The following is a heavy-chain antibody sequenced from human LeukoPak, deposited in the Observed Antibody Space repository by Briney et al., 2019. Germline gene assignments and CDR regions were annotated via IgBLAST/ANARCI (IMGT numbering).Heavy chain of an antibody. V-gene: IGHV5-51*01. Sequence: GESLQISCKGSGYSFTSYWIGWVRQMPGKGLEWMGIIYPGDSDTRYSPSFQGQVTISADKSISTAYLQWSSLKASDTAMYYCARLPGGYGSGSYYYDYRGQGTLVTVSS. J-gene: IGHJ4*02. CDR1: GYSFTSYW. CDR2: IYPGDSDT. CDR3: ARLPGGYGSGSYYYDY. D-gene: IGHD3-10*01.